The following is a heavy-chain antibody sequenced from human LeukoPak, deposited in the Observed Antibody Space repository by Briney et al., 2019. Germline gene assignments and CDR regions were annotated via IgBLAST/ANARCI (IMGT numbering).Heavy chain of an antibody. CDR2: ISGSGGST. CDR3: AKNDDSSGYPLKNYFGY. J-gene: IGHJ4*02. Sequence: GGSLRLSCAASGFTFSSYAMSWVRQAPGKGLEWVSAISGSGGSTYYADSVKGRFTISRDNSKNTLYLQMNSLRAEDTAVYYCAKNDDSSGYPLKNYFGYWGQGTLVTVSS. CDR1: GFTFSSYA. D-gene: IGHD3-22*01. V-gene: IGHV3-23*01.